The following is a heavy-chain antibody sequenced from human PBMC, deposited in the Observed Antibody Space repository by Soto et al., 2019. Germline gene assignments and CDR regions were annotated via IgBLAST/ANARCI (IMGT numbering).Heavy chain of an antibody. CDR1: GFTFTSYA. D-gene: IGHD3-10*01. V-gene: IGHV3-30-3*01. J-gene: IGHJ4*02. CDR2: ISYDGSNK. Sequence: GGSLRLSCAASGFTFTSYAMHWVRQAPGKGLEWVAVISYDGSNKYYADSVKGRFTISRDNTKNTLYLQMNSLRTEDTAVYYCARDWVYGSYWGQGTLVTVSS. CDR3: ARDWVYGSY.